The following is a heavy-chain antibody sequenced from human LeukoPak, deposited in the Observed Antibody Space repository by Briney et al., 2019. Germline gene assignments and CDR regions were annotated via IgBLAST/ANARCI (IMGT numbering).Heavy chain of an antibody. Sequence: SETLSPTRTVSGGSISTYYWSWIRQPAGKGLEWIGRIYTSGSTTYNPSLKSRVTMSVDTSKNQFSLNLNSVTAADTAVYYCARDLYYYDSLRDAFDLWGQGTMVTVSS. V-gene: IGHV4-4*07. CDR1: GGSISTYY. CDR2: IYTSGST. CDR3: ARDLYYYDSLRDAFDL. J-gene: IGHJ3*01. D-gene: IGHD3-22*01.